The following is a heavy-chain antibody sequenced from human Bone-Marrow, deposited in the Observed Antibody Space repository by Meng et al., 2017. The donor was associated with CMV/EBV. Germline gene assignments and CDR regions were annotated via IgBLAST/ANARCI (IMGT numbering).Heavy chain of an antibody. V-gene: IGHV3-23*01. D-gene: IGHD2-2*02. CDR1: GFTFSSYS. J-gene: IGHJ6*02. CDR2: ISGSGGST. CDR3: AKMFGYCSSTSCYNGDYYYYGMAV. Sequence: GESLKISCAASGFTFSSYSMNWVRQAPGKGLEWVSAISGSGGSTYYADSVKGRFTISRDNSKNTLYLQMNSLRAEDTAVYYCAKMFGYCSSTSCYNGDYYYYGMAVWGQGTTVTVSS.